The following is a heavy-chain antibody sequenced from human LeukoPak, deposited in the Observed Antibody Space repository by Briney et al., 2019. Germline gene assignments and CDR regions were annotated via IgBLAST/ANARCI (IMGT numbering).Heavy chain of an antibody. CDR3: AKVNWDDAFDI. CDR1: GFTFSNYG. CDR2: ISGSGGST. J-gene: IGHJ3*02. D-gene: IGHD7-27*01. Sequence: GGSLRLSCAASGFTFSNYGMSWVRQAPGKGLEWVSAISGSGGSTYYADSVKGRFTIPRDNSKNTLYLQMSSLRAEDTAVYFCAKVNWDDAFDIWGQGTMVTVSS. V-gene: IGHV3-23*01.